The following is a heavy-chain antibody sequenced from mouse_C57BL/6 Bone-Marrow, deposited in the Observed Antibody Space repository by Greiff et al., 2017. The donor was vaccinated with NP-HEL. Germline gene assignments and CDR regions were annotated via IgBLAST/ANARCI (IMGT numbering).Heavy chain of an antibody. Sequence: QVQLKESGPGLVKPGASVTISCTASGYAFSSSWMNWVQQRPGKGLEWIGRIYPGDGDNNYNGKFKGKATLTADKSTSTAYMQLSSLTSEDSAVYVWASPIYITTVCDYWGQGTTLTVTA. J-gene: IGHJ2*01. CDR2: IYPGDGDN. CDR3: ASPIYITTVCDY. CDR1: GYAFSSSW. D-gene: IGHD1-1*01. V-gene: IGHV1-82*01.